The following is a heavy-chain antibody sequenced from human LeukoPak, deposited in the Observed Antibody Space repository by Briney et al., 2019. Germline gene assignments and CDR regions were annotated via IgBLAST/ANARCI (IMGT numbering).Heavy chain of an antibody. J-gene: IGHJ6*03. D-gene: IGHD4-17*01. V-gene: IGHV4-38-2*02. CDR1: GYSISSGYY. CDR3: ARVYVYGDYVNYYYYMDV. Sequence: SETLSLTRTVSGYSISSGYYWGWIRPPPGKGLEWIGSIYHSGSTYYNPSLKSRVTISVDTSKNQFSLKLSSVTAADTAVYYCARVYVYGDYVNYYYYMDVWGKGTTVTVSS. CDR2: IYHSGST.